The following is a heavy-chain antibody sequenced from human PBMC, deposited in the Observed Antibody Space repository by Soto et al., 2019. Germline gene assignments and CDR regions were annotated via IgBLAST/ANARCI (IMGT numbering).Heavy chain of an antibody. J-gene: IGHJ6*02. Sequence: PGGSLRLSCAASGFTFSSYWMHWVRQAPGKGLVWVSRINSDGSSTSYADSVKGRFTISRDNAKNTLYLQMNSLRAEDTAVYYFERGSYSAFWSGPSEYGMDVWGRGSTVTVFS. CDR3: ERGSYSAFWSGPSEYGMDV. CDR2: INSDGSST. D-gene: IGHD3-3*01. CDR1: GFTFSSYW. V-gene: IGHV3-74*01.